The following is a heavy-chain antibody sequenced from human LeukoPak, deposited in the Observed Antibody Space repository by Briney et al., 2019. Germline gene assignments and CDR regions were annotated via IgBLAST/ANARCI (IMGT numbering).Heavy chain of an antibody. CDR3: AKDTGYGSGSYYKFFDY. V-gene: IGHV3-30-3*01. CDR1: GFTFSSYA. CDR2: ISYDGSNK. Sequence: GGSLRLSCAASGFTFSSYAMHWVRQAPGKGLEWVAVISYDGSNKYYADSVKGRFTISRDNAKNSLYLQMNSLRAEDTALYYCAKDTGYGSGSYYKFFDYWGQGTLVTVSS. D-gene: IGHD3-10*01. J-gene: IGHJ4*02.